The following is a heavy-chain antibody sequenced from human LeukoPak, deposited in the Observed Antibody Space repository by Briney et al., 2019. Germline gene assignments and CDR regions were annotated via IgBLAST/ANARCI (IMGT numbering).Heavy chain of an antibody. CDR3: ARGRQWQQRWFDP. D-gene: IGHD6-13*01. J-gene: IGHJ5*02. V-gene: IGHV4-34*01. Sequence: SETLSLTCAVYVGSFSGYYWSWIRQPPGKGLEWIGEIHHSGSTNYNPSLKSRVTISVDTSKNQFSLKLSSVTAADTAVYYCARGRQWQQRWFDPWGQGTLVTVSS. CDR2: IHHSGST. CDR1: VGSFSGYY.